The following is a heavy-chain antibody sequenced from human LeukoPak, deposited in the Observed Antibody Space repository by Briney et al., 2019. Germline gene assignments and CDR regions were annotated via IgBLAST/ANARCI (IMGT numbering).Heavy chain of an antibody. V-gene: IGHV1-69*13. J-gene: IGHJ4*02. CDR2: IIPIFGTA. CDR3: ARVPYYYGSGGHYFDY. Sequence: GASVKVSCKASGGTFSSYAISWVRQAPGQGLEWMGGIIPIFGTANYAQKFQGRVTITADESTSTAYMELSSLRSEDTAVYYCARVPYYYGSGGHYFDYWGQGTLVTVSS. D-gene: IGHD3-10*01. CDR1: GGTFSSYA.